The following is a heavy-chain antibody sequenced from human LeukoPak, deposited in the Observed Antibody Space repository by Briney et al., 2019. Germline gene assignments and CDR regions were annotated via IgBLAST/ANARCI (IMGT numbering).Heavy chain of an antibody. CDR1: GGTFSSYA. Sequence: SVKVSCKASGGTFSSYAISWVRQAPGQGLEWMGGIIPIFGTANYAQKLQGRVTMTTDTSTSTAYMELRSLRSDDTAVYYCARAQYSSRLYSFDYWGQGTLVTVSS. CDR2: IIPIFGTA. V-gene: IGHV1-69*05. CDR3: ARAQYSSRLYSFDY. D-gene: IGHD6-13*01. J-gene: IGHJ4*02.